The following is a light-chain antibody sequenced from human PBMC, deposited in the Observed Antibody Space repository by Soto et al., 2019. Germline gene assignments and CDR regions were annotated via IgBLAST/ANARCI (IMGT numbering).Light chain of an antibody. V-gene: IGLV2-14*01. CDR1: SSDIGGYKY. Sequence: QSALTQPASVSGSPGQSITISCTGTSSDIGGYKYVSWYQQYPGKAPKLMIFEVSSRPSGVSNRFSGSKSGNTASLTISGLQAEDEADYHCSSYTSGSTSWVFGGGTKVTVL. CDR2: EVS. J-gene: IGLJ3*02. CDR3: SSYTSGSTSWV.